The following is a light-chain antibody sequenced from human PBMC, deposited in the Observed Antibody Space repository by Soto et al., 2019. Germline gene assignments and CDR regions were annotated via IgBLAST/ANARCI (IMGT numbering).Light chain of an antibody. Sequence: DVAMTQSPLSLPVTLGQPASISCRSSQSLTYSDGNTYLNWFHLRPGQSPRRLIYKVSNRDSGVPDRFSGSGSGTDFTLNISRVEAEDVAVYYCMQGTHWPPYTFGQGTKLEIK. J-gene: IGKJ2*01. V-gene: IGKV2-30*01. CDR3: MQGTHWPPYT. CDR1: QSLTYSDGNTY. CDR2: KVS.